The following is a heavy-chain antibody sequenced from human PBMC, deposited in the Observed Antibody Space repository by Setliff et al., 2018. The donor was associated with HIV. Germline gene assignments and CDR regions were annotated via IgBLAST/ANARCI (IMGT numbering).Heavy chain of an antibody. D-gene: IGHD6-19*01. Sequence: GSLRLSCVVSGFIFENHAMHWVRRAPGKGLEWLTLLRQDVNKDYYGDSVKGRFTITRDNSKKTLYLQMDSLRAEDTALYYCTSDPPASGWTLAYWGQGALVTVSS. CDR1: GFIFENHA. V-gene: IGHV3-33*01. CDR3: TSDPPASGWTLAY. CDR2: LRQDVNKD. J-gene: IGHJ4*02.